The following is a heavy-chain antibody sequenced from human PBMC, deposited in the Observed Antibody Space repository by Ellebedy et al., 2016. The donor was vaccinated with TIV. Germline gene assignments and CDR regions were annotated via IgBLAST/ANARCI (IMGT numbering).Heavy chain of an antibody. Sequence: AASVKVSCKASGYTFTGYYIHWVRQAPGQGLEWMGWINPNSGATNYAQKFQGRVTMTRDTSITTAYMELSRLRSDDTAVYFCARVLYSSSWTTFDYWGQGTLVTVSS. V-gene: IGHV1-2*02. J-gene: IGHJ4*02. CDR1: GYTFTGYY. CDR2: INPNSGAT. CDR3: ARVLYSSSWTTFDY. D-gene: IGHD6-13*01.